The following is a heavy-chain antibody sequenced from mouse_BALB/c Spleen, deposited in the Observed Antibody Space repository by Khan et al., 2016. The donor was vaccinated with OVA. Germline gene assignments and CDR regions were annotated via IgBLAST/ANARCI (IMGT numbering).Heavy chain of an antibody. CDR3: AREWSAWFPY. CDR2: IYPGSNNT. V-gene: IGHV1-77*01. Sequence: VQLQESGAELARPGASVKLSCKASGYTFTDYNINWVKQRTGQGLEWIGEIYPGSNNTYYNEKFKGKATLTADKSSSTAYMQLSSLTSEDSAVYCCAREWSAWFPYWGQGTLGTVSA. J-gene: IGHJ3*01. CDR1: GYTFTDYN.